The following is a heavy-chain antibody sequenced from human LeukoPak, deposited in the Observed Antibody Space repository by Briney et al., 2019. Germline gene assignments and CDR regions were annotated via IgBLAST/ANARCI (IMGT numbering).Heavy chain of an antibody. Sequence: SETLSLTCSVSGGSMASSYWSWIRQPPGKGLEWIGYIYYSGSANYNPSLKSRVTISVDTYKNQLSLKLNSVTAADTAVYYCARERDNDSTGYYYGYYYMDVWGKGTTVTVSS. CDR2: IYYSGSA. J-gene: IGHJ6*03. CDR1: GGSMASSY. D-gene: IGHD3-22*01. V-gene: IGHV4-59*01. CDR3: ARERDNDSTGYYYGYYYMDV.